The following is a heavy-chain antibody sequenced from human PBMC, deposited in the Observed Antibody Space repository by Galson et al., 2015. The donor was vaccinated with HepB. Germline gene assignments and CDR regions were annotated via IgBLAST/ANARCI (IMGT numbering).Heavy chain of an antibody. V-gene: IGHV6-1*01. CDR2: TYYRSKFYN. CDR3: ARVRQLGQGFHF. D-gene: IGHD3-10*01. J-gene: IGHJ4*02. Sequence: CAISGDSVSNNGVAWNWIRQSPSRGLEWLGRTYYRSKFYNDYAESVKSRITINPDTSRNQVSLQLNSVTPEDTAVYYCARVRQLGQGFHFWGQGTLVTVPS. CDR1: GDSVSNNGVA.